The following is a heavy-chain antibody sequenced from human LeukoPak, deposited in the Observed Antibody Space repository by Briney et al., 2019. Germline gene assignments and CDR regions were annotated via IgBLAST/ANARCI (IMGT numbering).Heavy chain of an antibody. CDR2: ISGSGGST. CDR3: AKMILSYILTGWYYFDY. J-gene: IGHJ4*02. CDR1: GFTFSSYA. D-gene: IGHD3-9*01. Sequence: PGGSLRLSCAASGFTFSSYAMSWVRQAPGKGLEWVSAISGSGGSTYYADSVKGRFTISRDNSKNTLYLQMNSLRAEDTAVYYCAKMILSYILTGWYYFDYWGQGTRVTVSS. V-gene: IGHV3-23*01.